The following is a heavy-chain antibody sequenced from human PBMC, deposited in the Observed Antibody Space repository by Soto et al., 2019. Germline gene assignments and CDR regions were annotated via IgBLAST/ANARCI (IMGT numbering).Heavy chain of an antibody. CDR3: ARLGYSSGWYVDV. J-gene: IGHJ6*02. CDR2: TRNKANSYTT. D-gene: IGHD6-19*01. CDR1: GFSLSDHY. V-gene: IGHV3-72*01. Sequence: EVKLVESRGGLVQPGGSLRLSCAASGFSLSDHYIDWVRQAPGKGLEWVGRTRNKANSYTTEYAASVKGRFTISRDDSKNSLYLQMNSLKTEDTAVYYCARLGYSSGWYVDVWGQGTTVTVSS.